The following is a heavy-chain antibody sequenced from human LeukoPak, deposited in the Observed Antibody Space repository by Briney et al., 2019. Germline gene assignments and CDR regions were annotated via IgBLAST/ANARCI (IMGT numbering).Heavy chain of an antibody. CDR2: ISSSSSYI. Sequence: GGSLRLSCAASGFTFSSYSMNWVRQAPGKGLEWVSSISSSSSYIYYADSVKGRFTISRDNAKNSLYLQMNSLRAEDTAVYYCARDMRTGSGSRIKSFDYWGQGTLVTVSS. V-gene: IGHV3-21*01. CDR1: GFTFSSYS. CDR3: ARDMRTGSGSRIKSFDY. D-gene: IGHD1-26*01. J-gene: IGHJ4*02.